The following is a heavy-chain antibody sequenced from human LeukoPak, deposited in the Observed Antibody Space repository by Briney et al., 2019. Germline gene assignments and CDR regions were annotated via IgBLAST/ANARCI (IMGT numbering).Heavy chain of an antibody. CDR1: GGSFSGYY. J-gene: IGHJ5*02. D-gene: IGHD4-17*01. Sequence: PSETLSLTCAVYGGSFSGYYWSWIRQPPGKGLEWIGEINHSGSTNYNPSLKSRVTISVDTSKNQFSLKLSSVTAADTAVYYCARDLRAVTHPQYNWFDPWGQGTLVTVSS. CDR2: INHSGST. V-gene: IGHV4-34*01. CDR3: ARDLRAVTHPQYNWFDP.